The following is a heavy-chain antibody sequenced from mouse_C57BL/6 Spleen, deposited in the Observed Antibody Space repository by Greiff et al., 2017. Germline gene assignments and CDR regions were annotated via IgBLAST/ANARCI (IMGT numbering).Heavy chain of an antibody. J-gene: IGHJ2*01. CDR1: GYTFTSYW. Sequence: VHLHQSGAELVRPGSSVKLSCKASGYTFTSYWMHWVKQRPIQGLEWIGNIDPSDSETHYNQKFKDKATLTVDKSSSTAYMQLSSLTSEDSAVYYCARGGDYFDYWGQGTTLTVSS. CDR2: IDPSDSET. CDR3: ARGGDYFDY. V-gene: IGHV1-52*01.